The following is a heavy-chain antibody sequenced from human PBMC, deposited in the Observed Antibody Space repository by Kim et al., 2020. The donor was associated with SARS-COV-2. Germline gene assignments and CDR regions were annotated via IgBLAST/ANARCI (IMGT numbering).Heavy chain of an antibody. V-gene: IGHV4-59*01. Sequence: SETLSLSCTVSGGSISSYYWNWIRQPPGKGMEWIGYIYYSGSTNYNPSLKSRGTISLDTSKNQFSLKLSSVTAADTAVYFCARVANGDYDRYFDLWGRGT. J-gene: IGHJ2*01. CDR3: ARVANGDYDRYFDL. CDR2: IYYSGST. CDR1: GGSISSYY. D-gene: IGHD4-17*01.